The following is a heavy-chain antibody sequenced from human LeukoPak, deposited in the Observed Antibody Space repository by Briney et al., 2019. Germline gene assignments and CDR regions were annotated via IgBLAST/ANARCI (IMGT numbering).Heavy chain of an antibody. CDR2: IYYSGNT. CDR3: ARVMAARREDLNWFDP. J-gene: IGHJ5*02. Sequence: SETLSLTCTVSGGSISSSGSYWGWIRRPPGKGLEWIGSIYYSGNTYNPSLKSRVTISVDTSKNQLSLNLTSVNAADAAMYYCARVMAARREDLNWFDPWGQGTLVTVSS. D-gene: IGHD6-6*01. V-gene: IGHV4-39*07. CDR1: GGSISSSGSY.